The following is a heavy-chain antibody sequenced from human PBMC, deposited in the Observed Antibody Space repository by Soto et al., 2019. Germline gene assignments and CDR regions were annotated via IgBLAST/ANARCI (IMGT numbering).Heavy chain of an antibody. D-gene: IGHD3-10*01. CDR1: GFTFSNYA. CDR2: ISYDGSDK. V-gene: IGHV3-30-3*01. Sequence: QVQLVESGGGVVQPGGSLRLSCAASGFTFSNYAMHWVRQTPGKGLEWVALISYDGSDKYFVDSVKGRFTISRDNSKNTLYLHMISLRVEDTAVYYCARDREAPGLDVWGQGITVTVSS. J-gene: IGHJ6*02. CDR3: ARDREAPGLDV.